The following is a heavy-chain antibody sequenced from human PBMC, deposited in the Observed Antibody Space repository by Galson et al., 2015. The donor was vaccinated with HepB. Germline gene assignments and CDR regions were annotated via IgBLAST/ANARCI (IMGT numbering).Heavy chain of an antibody. CDR3: ARVDYDFWSGYYSNYYYMAV. J-gene: IGHJ6*03. CDR2: IRADNGNT. V-gene: IGHV1-18*01. Sequence: SVKVSCKASGYTFTNYGIGWVRQAPGQGLEWMGWIRADNGNTKYAQKLQGRVTMTTDTSTSTAYMELRSLRSDDTAVYYCARVDYDFWSGYYSNYYYMAVWGKGTAVT. CDR1: GYTFTNYG. D-gene: IGHD3-3*01.